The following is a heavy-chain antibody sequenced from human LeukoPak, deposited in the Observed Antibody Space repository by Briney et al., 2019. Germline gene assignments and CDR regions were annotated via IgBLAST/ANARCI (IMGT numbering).Heavy chain of an antibody. V-gene: IGHV3-30*18. CDR3: AKAYYDSSGYLDY. J-gene: IGHJ4*02. D-gene: IGHD3-22*01. CDR2: ISYDGSNK. CDR1: GFPFSSYG. Sequence: GGSLRLSCITSGFPFSSYGMHWVRQAPGKGLEWVAVISYDGSNKYYADSVKGRFTISRDNSKNTLYLQMNSLRAEDTAVYYCAKAYYDSSGYLDYWGQGTLVTVSS.